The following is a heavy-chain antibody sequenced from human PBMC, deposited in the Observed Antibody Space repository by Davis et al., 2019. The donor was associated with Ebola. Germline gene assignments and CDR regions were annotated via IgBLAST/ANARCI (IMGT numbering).Heavy chain of an antibody. J-gene: IGHJ4*02. CDR3: TRGLRYSY. Sequence: ASVKVSCKASGYTFTNYDVNWVRQATGQGVEGMGWINPKSGNTGYAQKFQGRVTITRDTSISTAYMELSSLRSEDTAVDYCTRGLRYSYWGQGTLVTVSS. CDR1: GYTFTNYD. CDR2: INPKSGNT. V-gene: IGHV1-8*03. D-gene: IGHD2-15*01.